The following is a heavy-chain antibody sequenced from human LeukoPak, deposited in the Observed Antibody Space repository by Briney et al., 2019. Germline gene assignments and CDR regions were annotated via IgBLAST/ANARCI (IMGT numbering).Heavy chain of an antibody. Sequence: GGSLRLSCAASGFTFSRLSLNWVRQAPGKGPEWVSYISSSSDTTYFADSVKGRFTISRDNSKNTLYLQMNSLRAEDTAVYYCAKSVQWLVSYWGQGTLVTVSS. CDR2: ISSSSDTT. CDR3: AKSVQWLVSY. V-gene: IGHV3-48*01. J-gene: IGHJ4*02. D-gene: IGHD6-19*01. CDR1: GFTFSRLS.